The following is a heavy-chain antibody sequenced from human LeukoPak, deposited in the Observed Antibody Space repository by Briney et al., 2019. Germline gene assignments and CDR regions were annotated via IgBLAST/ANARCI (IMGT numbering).Heavy chain of an antibody. J-gene: IGHJ4*02. Sequence: PGGSLRLSCAASGFLVNANHINWVRQAPGKGLEWVSYISSSGSTIYYADSVKGRFTISRDNSKNTLYLQMSSLRAEDTAVYYCAKGPVVRGVTLILKTGEKGALDYWGQGTLVTVSS. CDR3: AKGPVVRGVTLILKTGEKGALDY. CDR2: ISSSGSTI. CDR1: GFLVNANH. V-gene: IGHV3-48*01. D-gene: IGHD3-10*01.